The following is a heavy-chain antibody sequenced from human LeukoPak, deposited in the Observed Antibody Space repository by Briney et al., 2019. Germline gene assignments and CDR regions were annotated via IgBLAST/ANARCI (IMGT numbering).Heavy chain of an antibody. V-gene: IGHV1-8*03. CDR2: MNPNSGNT. J-gene: IGHJ4*02. D-gene: IGHD5-24*01. CDR1: GYTFTSYD. Sequence: ASVKVSCKASGYTFTSYDINWVRQAPGQGLEWMGWMNPNSGNTGYAQKFQGRVTITADESTSTAYMELSSLRSEDTAVYYCARAGRRDGYNHDYWGQGTLVTVSS. CDR3: ARAGRRDGYNHDY.